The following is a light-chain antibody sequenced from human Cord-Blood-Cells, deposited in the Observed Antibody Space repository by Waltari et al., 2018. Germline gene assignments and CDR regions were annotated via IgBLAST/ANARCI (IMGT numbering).Light chain of an antibody. CDR3: QAWGTGRV. CDR2: LSSDGSH. Sequence: QLVLTQSPSASASLGASLKITCPLSSAHSSYAIAAHQQQPEKGPRYLMKLSSDGSHSKGDGIPDRFSGSSSGAERYLTISSLQSEDEADYYCQAWGTGRVFGGGTKLTVL. V-gene: IGLV4-69*01. J-gene: IGLJ2*01. CDR1: SAHSSYA.